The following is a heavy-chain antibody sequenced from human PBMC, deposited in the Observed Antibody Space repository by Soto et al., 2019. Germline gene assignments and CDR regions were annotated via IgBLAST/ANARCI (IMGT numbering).Heavy chain of an antibody. CDR3: ARALSTYYYDSSGYYHPPWFDP. V-gene: IGHV4-30-4*01. CDR2: IYYSGST. Sequence: PSETLSLTCTVSGGSISSGDYYWSWIRQPPGKGLEWIGYIYYSGSTYYNPSLKSRVTISVDTSKNQFSLKLSSVTAADTAVYYRARALSTYYYDSSGYYHPPWFDPWGQGTLVTVSS. J-gene: IGHJ5*02. CDR1: GGSISSGDYY. D-gene: IGHD3-22*01.